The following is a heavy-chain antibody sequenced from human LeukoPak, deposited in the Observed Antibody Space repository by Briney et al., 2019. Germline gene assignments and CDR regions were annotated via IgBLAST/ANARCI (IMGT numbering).Heavy chain of an antibody. CDR2: INHSGST. J-gene: IGHJ6*03. Sequence: SETLSLTCAVYGGSFSGYYWSWIRQPPGKGLEWIGEINHSGSTNYNPSLKSRVTISVDTSKNQFSLKLSSVTAADTAVYYCARVGGRKMLTIFGVVPGGYYYYMDVWGKGTTVTVSS. D-gene: IGHD3-3*01. CDR1: GGSFSGYY. CDR3: ARVGGRKMLTIFGVVPGGYYYYMDV. V-gene: IGHV4-34*01.